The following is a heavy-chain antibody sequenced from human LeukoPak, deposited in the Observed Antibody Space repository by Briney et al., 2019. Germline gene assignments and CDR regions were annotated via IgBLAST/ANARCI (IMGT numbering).Heavy chain of an antibody. Sequence: PGGSLRLSCAASGFTFSSYSMNWVRQAPGKGLEWVSYISSSSSTIYYADSVKGRFTISRDNAKNSLYLQMNSLRAEDTAVYYCARETSQPPVTSRLVAFDIWGQGTMVTVSS. V-gene: IGHV3-48*01. CDR3: ARETSQPPVTSRLVAFDI. J-gene: IGHJ3*02. CDR2: ISSSSSTI. CDR1: GFTFSSYS. D-gene: IGHD4-17*01.